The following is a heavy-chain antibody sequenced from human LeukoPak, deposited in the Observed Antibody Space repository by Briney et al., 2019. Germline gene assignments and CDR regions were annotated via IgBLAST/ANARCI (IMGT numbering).Heavy chain of an antibody. CDR2: IYYSGST. Sequence: SETLSLTCTVSGGSISSSSYYWGWIRQPPGKGLEWIGSIYYSGSTYYNPSLKSRVTISVDTSKNQFSLKLSSVTAADTAVYYCARDTGGHIQKASKNHADDAFDIWGQGTMVTVSS. CDR3: ARDTGGHIQKASKNHADDAFDI. D-gene: IGHD2/OR15-2a*01. CDR1: GGSISSSSYY. V-gene: IGHV4-39*07. J-gene: IGHJ3*02.